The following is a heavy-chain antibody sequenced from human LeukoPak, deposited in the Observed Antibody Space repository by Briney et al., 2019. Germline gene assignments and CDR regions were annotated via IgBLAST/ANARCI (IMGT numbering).Heavy chain of an antibody. CDR1: GGTFSSYA. D-gene: IGHD2-15*01. CDR2: INTNTGSP. CDR3: ARDMVDQGCPDY. J-gene: IGHJ4*02. V-gene: IGHV7-4-1*02. Sequence: GASVKVSCKASGGTFSSYAISWERQAPGQGLEWMGWINTNTGSPTYAQGFTGRFVFSLDTSVSTAYLQISSLKAEDTAVYFCARDMVDQGCPDYWGQGTLVTVSS.